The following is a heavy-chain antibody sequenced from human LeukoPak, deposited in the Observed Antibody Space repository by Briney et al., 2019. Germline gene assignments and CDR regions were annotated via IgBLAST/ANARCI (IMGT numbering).Heavy chain of an antibody. CDR3: ARERTYYDFWSGYGDY. V-gene: IGHV3-21*01. J-gene: IGHJ4*02. D-gene: IGHD3-3*01. CDR1: GFTFSSYT. CDR2: TSSGSDYI. Sequence: GGSLRLSCAASGFTFSSYTMNWVRQAPGKGLEWVSSTSSGSDYIYYADSVKGRFTISRDNAKNSLYLQMNSLRAEDTAVYYCARERTYYDFWSGYGDYWGQGTLVTVSS.